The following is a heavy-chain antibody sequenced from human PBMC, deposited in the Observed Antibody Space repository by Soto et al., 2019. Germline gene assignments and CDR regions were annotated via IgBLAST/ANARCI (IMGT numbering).Heavy chain of an antibody. CDR3: ARSGDSYSSGWYAFDY. CDR2: MNPNSGNT. J-gene: IGHJ4*02. V-gene: IGHV1-8*01. Sequence: GASVKVSCKASGYTFTSYDINWVRQATGQGLEWMGWMNPNSGNTGYAQKFQGRVTMTRNTSISTVYMERSSLRSEDTAVYYCARSGDSYSSGWYAFDYWGQGTLVTVSS. CDR1: GYTFTSYD. D-gene: IGHD6-19*01.